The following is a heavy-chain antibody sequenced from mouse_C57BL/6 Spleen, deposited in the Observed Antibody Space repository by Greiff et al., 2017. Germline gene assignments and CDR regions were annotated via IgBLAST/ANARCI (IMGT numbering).Heavy chain of an antibody. V-gene: IGHV1-61*01. CDR3: ARGDYGSSYLHYAMDY. CDR1: GYTFTSYW. D-gene: IGHD1-1*01. Sequence: QVQLQQPGAELVRPGSSVKLSCKASGYTFTSYWMDWVKQRPGQGLEWIGNIYPSDSETHYNQKFKDKATLTVDKSSSTAYMQLSSLTSEDSAVYYCARGDYGSSYLHYAMDYWGQGTSVTVSS. CDR2: IYPSDSET. J-gene: IGHJ4*01.